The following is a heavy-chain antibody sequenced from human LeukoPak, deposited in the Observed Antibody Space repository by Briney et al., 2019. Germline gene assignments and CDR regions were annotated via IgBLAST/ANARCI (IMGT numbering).Heavy chain of an antibody. CDR3: ARGDGYNYSDY. V-gene: IGHV4-59*01. Sequence: SETLSLTCTVSGGSISTNYWSWIRQPPGKGLEWIGYMYYSGSTNYNPSLKSRVTISVDTSKNQFSLKLSSVTAADTAVYYCARGDGYNYSDYWGQGTLVTVSS. CDR1: GGSISTNY. CDR2: MYYSGST. D-gene: IGHD5-24*01. J-gene: IGHJ4*02.